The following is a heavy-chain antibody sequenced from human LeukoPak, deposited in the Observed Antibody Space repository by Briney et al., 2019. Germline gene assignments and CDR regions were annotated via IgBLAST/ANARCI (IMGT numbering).Heavy chain of an antibody. J-gene: IGHJ4*02. D-gene: IGHD2-15*01. V-gene: IGHV4-34*01. Sequence: NPSETLSLTCAVYGGSFSGYYWSWIRQPPGKELEWIGEINHSGSTNYNPSLKSRVTISVDTSKNQFSLKLSSVTAADTAVYYCARGNGLDHSTDIVVVVAAPYYFDYWGQGTLVTVSS. CDR3: ARGNGLDHSTDIVVVVAAPYYFDY. CDR1: GGSFSGYY. CDR2: INHSGST.